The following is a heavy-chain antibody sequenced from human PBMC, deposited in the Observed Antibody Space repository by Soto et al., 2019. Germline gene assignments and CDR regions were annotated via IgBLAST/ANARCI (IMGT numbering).Heavy chain of an antibody. CDR3: AKDQRRYPMNWFDP. V-gene: IGHV4-31*02. CDR1: GGTISSGCYY. D-gene: IGHD1-20*01. Sequence: PSETLSLTCTVSGGTISSGCYYWSWLRQHPGKGLEWIGYIYYSGSTYYNPSLKSRVTISEDTSKNQFSLKLSSVTAEDTALYYCAKDQRRYPMNWFDPWGQGTLVTVSS. J-gene: IGHJ5*02. CDR2: IYYSGST.